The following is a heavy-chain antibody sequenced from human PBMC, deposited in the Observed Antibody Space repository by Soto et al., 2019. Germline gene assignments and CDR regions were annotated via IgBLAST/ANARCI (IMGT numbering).Heavy chain of an antibody. CDR2: ARNRAGSYTT. J-gene: IGHJ4*02. D-gene: IGHD6-13*01. V-gene: IGHV3-72*01. CDR3: SNSPVGKIGSG. Sequence: GGSLRLSCVGSGFSFSDHHMDWVRQAPGKGLEWVGRARNRAGSYTTEYAASVKGRFTISRDDSKNSLYVQMNSLKTEDSAVYYCSNSPVGKIGSGWGQGTLVTVSS. CDR1: GFSFSDHH.